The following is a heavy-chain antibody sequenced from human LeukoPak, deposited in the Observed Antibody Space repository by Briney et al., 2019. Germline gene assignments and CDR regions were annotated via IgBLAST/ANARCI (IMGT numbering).Heavy chain of an antibody. CDR1: GFTFSDYY. CDR3: ARDSHVAVAVDWFDP. D-gene: IGHD6-19*01. J-gene: IGHJ5*02. V-gene: IGHV3-11*04. CDR2: ISSSGSTI. Sequence: GGSLRLSCAASGFTFSDYYMSWIRQAPGKGLEWVSYISSSGSTIYYADSVKGRFTISRDNAKNSLYLQMNSLGAEDMAVYYCARDSHVAVAVDWFDPWGQGTLVTVSS.